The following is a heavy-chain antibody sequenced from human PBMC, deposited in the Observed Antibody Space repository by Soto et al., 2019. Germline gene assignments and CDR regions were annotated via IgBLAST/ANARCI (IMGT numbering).Heavy chain of an antibody. Sequence: ASVKVSCKASGYTFTSYYMHWVRQAPGQGLEWMGIINPSGGSTSYAQKFQGRVTMTRDTSTSTVYMELSSLRSEYTAVYYCARDSSSGSYPYYFDYWGQGTLVTVSS. CDR2: INPSGGST. CDR1: GYTFTSYY. D-gene: IGHD1-26*01. J-gene: IGHJ4*02. CDR3: ARDSSSGSYPYYFDY. V-gene: IGHV1-46*01.